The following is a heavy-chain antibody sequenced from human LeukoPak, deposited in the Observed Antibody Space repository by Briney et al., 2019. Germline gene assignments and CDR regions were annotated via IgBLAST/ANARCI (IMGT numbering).Heavy chain of an antibody. V-gene: IGHV4-59*01. J-gene: IGHJ4*02. CDR2: IYYSGST. Sequence: PSETLSLTCTVSGGSISSYYWSWIRQPPGKGLEWIGYIYYSGSTNYNPSLKSRVTISVDTSKNQFSLKLSSVTAADTAVYYCARARGTYSYGPSFDYWGQGTLVTVSS. D-gene: IGHD5-18*01. CDR1: GGSISSYY. CDR3: ARARGTYSYGPSFDY.